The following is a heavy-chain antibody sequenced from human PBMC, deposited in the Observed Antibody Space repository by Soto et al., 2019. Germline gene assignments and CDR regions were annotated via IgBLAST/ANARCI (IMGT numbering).Heavy chain of an antibody. CDR1: GGSFSGYY. J-gene: IGHJ4*02. Sequence: SETLSLTCAVYGGSFSGYYWSWIRQPPGKRLEWVGEIVHSGTTNYNPSLKSRVTISVDTSKNQFSLKLTSVTAADTAVYYCASSVYGYSLTGWYFASSSQGTLVTGSS. CDR2: IVHSGTT. D-gene: IGHD3-9*01. CDR3: ASSVYGYSLTGWYFAS. V-gene: IGHV4-34*12.